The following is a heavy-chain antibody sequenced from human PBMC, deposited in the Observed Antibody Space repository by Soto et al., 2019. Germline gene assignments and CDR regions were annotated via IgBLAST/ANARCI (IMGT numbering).Heavy chain of an antibody. CDR1: GVTVSSDAYY. Sequence: PSETLSLTCTVSGVTVSSDAYYWSWIRQHPGKGLEWIGNIYHTGSTYYSPSLKSRVVISLDTSNNQFSLTLTSVTAADTAVYYCAIYRFIRNKWCKFHYSGRGTFLTVSS. D-gene: IGHD2-8*01. J-gene: IGHJ4*02. V-gene: IGHV4-31*03. CDR2: IYHTGST. CDR3: AIYRFIRNKWCKFHY.